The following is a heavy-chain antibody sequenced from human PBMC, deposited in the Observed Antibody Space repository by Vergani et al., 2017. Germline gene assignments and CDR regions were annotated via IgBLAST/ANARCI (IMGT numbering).Heavy chain of an antibody. Sequence: QVQLVQSGAEVKKPGSSVKVSCKASGGTFSSYTISWVRQAPGQGLEWMGWISAYNGNTNYAQKLQGRVTMTTDTSTSTAYMELRSLRSDDTAVYYCASGVRDQTGSNWFDPWGQGTLVTVSS. D-gene: IGHD3-10*01. J-gene: IGHJ5*02. CDR2: ISAYNGNT. V-gene: IGHV1-18*01. CDR1: GGTFSSYT. CDR3: ASGVRDQTGSNWFDP.